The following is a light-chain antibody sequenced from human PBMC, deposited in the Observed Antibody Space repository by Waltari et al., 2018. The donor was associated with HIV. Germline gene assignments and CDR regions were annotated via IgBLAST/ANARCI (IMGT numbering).Light chain of an antibody. CDR1: ESVTRRY. CDR2: GTS. Sequence: DIVLTQSTGTLSLRPGDRATLSCRASESVTRRYLAWYQQKPRQAPRLLIYGTSSRATVIPDRFTGSASGTDFTLTISRLEPEDFAVYYCQQYGSSPYNFGQGTKLEIK. J-gene: IGKJ2*01. V-gene: IGKV3-20*01. CDR3: QQYGSSPYN.